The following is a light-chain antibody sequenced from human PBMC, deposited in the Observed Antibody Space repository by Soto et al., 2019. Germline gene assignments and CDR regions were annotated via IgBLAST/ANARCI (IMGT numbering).Light chain of an antibody. CDR1: QSIRSW. Sequence: DIQMTQSPSTLSASVGDRVTITCRASQSIRSWLACYQHKPWKAPTLLIYKASSLESGVPSRFSGKGSGTEFPISISILQPDDFANHYCQQYSMYPFTFGPGTPVDIQ. CDR2: KAS. V-gene: IGKV1-5*03. CDR3: QQYSMYPFT. J-gene: IGKJ3*01.